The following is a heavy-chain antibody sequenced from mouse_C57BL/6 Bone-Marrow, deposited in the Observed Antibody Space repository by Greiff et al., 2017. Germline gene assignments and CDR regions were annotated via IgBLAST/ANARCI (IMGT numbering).Heavy chain of an antibody. CDR3: TRISY. Sequence: VQLQQSGAELVRPGASVKLSCTASGFNIKDDYMHWVKQRPEQGLEWIGWIDPENGDTVYASKFQGKATITVDTSSNTAYLQLSSLTSEDTAVYYYTRISYWGQGTLVTVSA. CDR2: IDPENGDT. J-gene: IGHJ3*01. CDR1: GFNIKDDY. V-gene: IGHV14-4*01.